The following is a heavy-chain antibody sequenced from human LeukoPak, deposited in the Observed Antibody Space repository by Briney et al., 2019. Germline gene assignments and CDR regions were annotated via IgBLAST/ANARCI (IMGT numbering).Heavy chain of an antibody. J-gene: IGHJ4*02. CDR1: GFTFSDYY. Sequence: GGSLRLSCAASGFTFSDYYMSWIRQAPGKGLEWVSYISSSGSTTYYADSVKGRFTISRDNSKNTLYLQMNSLRAEDTAVYYCAKAQHRFDWLLSWGQGTLVTVSS. V-gene: IGHV3-11*01. CDR2: ISSSGSTT. D-gene: IGHD3-9*01. CDR3: AKAQHRFDWLLS.